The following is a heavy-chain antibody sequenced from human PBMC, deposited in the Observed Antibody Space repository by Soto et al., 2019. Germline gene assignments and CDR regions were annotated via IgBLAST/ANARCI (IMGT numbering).Heavy chain of an antibody. CDR3: AKDEEGSGAILDY. V-gene: IGHV3-30*18. J-gene: IGHJ4*02. D-gene: IGHD3-10*01. Sequence: QVQLVESGGGVVQPGRSLRLSCAASGFTFSSYGMHWVRQAPGKGLEWVAVISYDGSNKYYADSVKGRFTISRDNCKNTLYLRMNSLSAEDTAVYYWAKDEEGSGAILDYWGQGTLVTVSS. CDR1: GFTFSSYG. CDR2: ISYDGSNK.